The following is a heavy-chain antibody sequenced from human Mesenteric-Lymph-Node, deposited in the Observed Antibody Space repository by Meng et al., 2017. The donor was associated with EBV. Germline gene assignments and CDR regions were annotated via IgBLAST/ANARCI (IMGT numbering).Heavy chain of an antibody. V-gene: IGHV4-39*07. Sequence: QLQLPEPVPGPLKLSEPLSLPGTASGGSIRYVSYYWVWIRQPPGKGLEWIGNVYYTGSSFYNPTLKSRVTISVDTSKNHFSLSLSSVTAADTAIYYCARDREDVTTVFDSWGQGTLVTVSS. CDR3: ARDREDVTTVFDS. D-gene: IGHD4-17*01. J-gene: IGHJ4*02. CDR1: GGSIRYVSYY. CDR2: VYYTGSS.